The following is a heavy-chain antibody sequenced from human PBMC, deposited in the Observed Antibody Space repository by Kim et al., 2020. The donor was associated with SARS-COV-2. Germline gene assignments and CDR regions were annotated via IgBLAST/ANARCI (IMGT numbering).Heavy chain of an antibody. CDR1: GGTFSSYA. V-gene: IGHV1-69*13. CDR3: ASSAYGSGSYGLGGYYYGMDV. D-gene: IGHD3-10*01. J-gene: IGHJ6*02. CDR2: IIPIFGTA. Sequence: SVKVSCKASGGTFSSYAISWVRQAPGQGLEWMGGIIPIFGTANYAQKFQGRVTITADESTSTAYMELSSLRSEDTAVYYCASSAYGSGSYGLGGYYYGMDVWGQGTTVTVSS.